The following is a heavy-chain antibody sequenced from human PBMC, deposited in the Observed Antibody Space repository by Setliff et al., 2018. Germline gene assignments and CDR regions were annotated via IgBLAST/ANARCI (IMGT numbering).Heavy chain of an antibody. Sequence: SGPTLVNPTQTLTLTCTFSGFSLSTSLVGVGWIRQPPGKALEWLALIYWNDEKRYSPSLKSRLTITKDTSKNQVVLTMTNMDPVDTATYYCAHIAGGGNSPRHDYWGQGILVTAPQ. J-gene: IGHJ4*02. CDR2: IYWNDEK. V-gene: IGHV2-5*01. CDR3: AHIAGGGNSPRHDY. CDR1: GFSLSTSLVG. D-gene: IGHD2-21*01.